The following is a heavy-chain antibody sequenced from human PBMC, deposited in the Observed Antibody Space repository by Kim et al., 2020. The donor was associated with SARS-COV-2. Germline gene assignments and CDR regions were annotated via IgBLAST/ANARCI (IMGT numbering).Heavy chain of an antibody. D-gene: IGHD3-10*01. Sequence: SETLSLTCAVSGGSISSSNWWRWVRQPPGKGLEWIGEIYHSGSTNYNPSLKSRVTISVDKSKNQFSLKLSSVTAADTAVYYCARVFRRHMVRGVSGWFDPWGQGTLVTVSS. CDR3: ARVFRRHMVRGVSGWFDP. CDR1: GGSISSSNW. V-gene: IGHV4-4*02. CDR2: IYHSGST. J-gene: IGHJ5*02.